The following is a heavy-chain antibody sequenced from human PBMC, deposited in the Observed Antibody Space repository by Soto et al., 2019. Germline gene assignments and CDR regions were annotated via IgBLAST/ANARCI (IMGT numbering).Heavy chain of an antibody. CDR3: ARATPPAYCGGDCYSGTKFIYGMDV. CDR2: IYYSGST. D-gene: IGHD2-21*02. J-gene: IGHJ6*02. V-gene: IGHV4-59*01. CDR1: GGSISSYY. Sequence: PSDTLSLTCTVSGGSISSYYWSWIRQPPGKGLEWIGYIYYSGSTNYNPSLKSRVTISVDTSKNQFSLKLSSVTAADTAVYYCARATPPAYCGGDCYSGTKFIYGMDVWGQGTTVTVSS.